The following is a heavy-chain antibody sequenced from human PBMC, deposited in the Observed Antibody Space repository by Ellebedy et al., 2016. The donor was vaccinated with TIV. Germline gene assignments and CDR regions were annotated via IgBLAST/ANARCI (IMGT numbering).Heavy chain of an antibody. J-gene: IGHJ4*02. V-gene: IGHV1-8*03. CDR2: MNPNSGNT. D-gene: IGHD6-19*01. Sequence: ASVKVSCQASGYTFTSYDINWVRQATGQGLAWMGWMNPNSGNTGYAQKFQGRVTITRNTSISTAYMGLSRLRSDDTALYYCARVRGIAVAGPFGYWGQGTLVTVSS. CDR3: ARVRGIAVAGPFGY. CDR1: GYTFTSYD.